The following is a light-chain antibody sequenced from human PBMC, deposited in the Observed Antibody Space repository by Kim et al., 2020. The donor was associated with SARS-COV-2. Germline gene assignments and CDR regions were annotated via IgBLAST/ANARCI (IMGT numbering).Light chain of an antibody. CDR3: AAWDDSLSGLV. CDR1: SSNIGTNF. J-gene: IGLJ2*01. V-gene: IGLV1-47*02. Sequence: GQGVTISCAGSSSNIGTNFVYWYQQLPGTAPKLLIYSNNQRPSGVPERFSASKSGTSASLAISGLRSEDEAAYHCAAWDDSLSGLVFGGGTQLTVL. CDR2: SNN.